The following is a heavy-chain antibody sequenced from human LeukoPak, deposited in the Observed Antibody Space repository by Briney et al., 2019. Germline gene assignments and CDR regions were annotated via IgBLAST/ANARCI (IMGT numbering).Heavy chain of an antibody. J-gene: IGHJ4*02. CDR3: AKEGRSTPPGY. Sequence: PGGSLRLSCAASGFTFSSSNLDWVRQAPGKGLEWVSSISSISSSIYYAFSVKGRFTISRDNTKNPLYLQLTSLRAADTAVYFCAKEGRSTPPGYWGQGTLVTVSS. V-gene: IGHV3-21*01. CDR1: GFTFSSSN. D-gene: IGHD6-13*01. CDR2: ISSISSSI.